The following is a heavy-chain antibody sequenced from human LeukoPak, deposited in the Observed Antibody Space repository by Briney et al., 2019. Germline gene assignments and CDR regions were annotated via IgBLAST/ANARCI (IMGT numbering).Heavy chain of an antibody. CDR2: ISSSSSYI. CDR3: ARDGSYDFWSGYYFDAFDI. Sequence: PGGSLRLSCAASGFTFSSYSMNWVRQAPGKGLEWVSSISSSSSYIYYADSVKGRFTISRDNAKNSLYLQMNSLRAEDTAVYYCARDGSYDFWSGYYFDAFDIWGQGTMVTVSS. J-gene: IGHJ3*02. V-gene: IGHV3-21*01. CDR1: GFTFSSYS. D-gene: IGHD3-3*01.